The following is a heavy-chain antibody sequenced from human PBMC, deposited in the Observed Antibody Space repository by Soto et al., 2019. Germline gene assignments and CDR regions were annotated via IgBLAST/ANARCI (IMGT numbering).Heavy chain of an antibody. CDR2: IKQDGSET. CDR3: ARGGSGHSYGKFDC. J-gene: IGHJ4*02. Sequence: EVQLVESGGDLVQPGGSLRLSCAGSGFTFGSYWMSWVRQVPGKGLEWVANIKQDGSETHYVDSVKGRFTISRDNAKNSLYLQMNSLRAEDTALYYCARGGSGHSYGKFDCWGQGALVTVSS. CDR1: GFTFGSYW. D-gene: IGHD5-18*01. V-gene: IGHV3-7*05.